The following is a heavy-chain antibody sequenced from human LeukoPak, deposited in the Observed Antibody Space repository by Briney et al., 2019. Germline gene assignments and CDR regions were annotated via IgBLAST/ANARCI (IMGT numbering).Heavy chain of an antibody. Sequence: PGGSLRLSCAASGFTVNTNDMSWVRQAPGKGLEWVSGISGNGGSTSYADSVKGRFTISRDNSKNTLYVQMNSLRAGDTAVYYCAKLVTGRPSGYMDVWGKGTTVTVSS. D-gene: IGHD6-6*01. V-gene: IGHV3-23*01. CDR3: AKLVTGRPSGYMDV. CDR1: GFTVNTND. J-gene: IGHJ6*03. CDR2: ISGNGGST.